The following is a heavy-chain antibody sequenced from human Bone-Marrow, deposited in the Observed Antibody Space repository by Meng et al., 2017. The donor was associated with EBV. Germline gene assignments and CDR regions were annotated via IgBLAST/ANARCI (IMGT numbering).Heavy chain of an antibody. Sequence: QVVQSGAEVKKPGSSVKLSCWTSGGTFRSDAVSWVRQAPGQGLEWMGGLIPMSDAPHYAQKFQGRVTITADESTSTHYMHLSGLTSDDTAVYYCASESGRGFTPDYWGQGTLVTVSS. J-gene: IGHJ4*02. V-gene: IGHV1-69*01. CDR3: ASESGRGFTPDY. CDR1: GGTFRSDA. D-gene: IGHD3-10*01. CDR2: LIPMSDAP.